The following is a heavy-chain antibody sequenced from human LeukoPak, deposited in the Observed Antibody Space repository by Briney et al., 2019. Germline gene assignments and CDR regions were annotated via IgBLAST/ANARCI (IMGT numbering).Heavy chain of an antibody. CDR2: IIPIFGTA. J-gene: IGHJ5*02. Sequence: SVKVSCKASGYTFTSYDINWVRQATGQGLEWMGGIIPIFGTADYAQKFQGRVTITTDESTGTAYMELSSLRSEDTAVYYCARTYCSSTSCSNWFDPWGQGTLVTVSS. D-gene: IGHD2-2*01. CDR3: ARTYCSSTSCSNWFDP. CDR1: GYTFTSYD. V-gene: IGHV1-69*05.